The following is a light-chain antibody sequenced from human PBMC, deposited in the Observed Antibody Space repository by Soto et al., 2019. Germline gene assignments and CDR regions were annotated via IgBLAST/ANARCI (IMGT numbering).Light chain of an antibody. V-gene: IGLV2-11*01. CDR1: SSAVGGYNF. Sequence: QSVLTQPPSVSGSPGQSVTIFCTGTSSAVGGYNFVSWYQQHPGKAPKLIIYDGIERPSGVPDRFSGSNSGNTASLTISGLQAEDEADYYCCSYVGTYTYVFGTGTKVTVL. CDR3: CSYVGTYTYV. J-gene: IGLJ1*01. CDR2: DGI.